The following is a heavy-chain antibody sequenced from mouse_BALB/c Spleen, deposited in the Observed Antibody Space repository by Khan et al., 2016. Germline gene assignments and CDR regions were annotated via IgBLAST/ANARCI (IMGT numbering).Heavy chain of an antibody. Sequence: QVQLKQSGTELVRPGASVKLSCKASGYSFTRYWMNWVKQRPGQGLEWIGMIHPSDSESRLNQKFKDKATLTVDNSSSIAYMQLSSPTSEDSAVYYSTRSAYGNHPYYAMDYWGQGTSVTVSA. D-gene: IGHD2-1*01. CDR2: IHPSDSES. CDR3: TRSAYGNHPYYAMDY. V-gene: IGHV1-61*01. J-gene: IGHJ4*01. CDR1: GYSFTRYW.